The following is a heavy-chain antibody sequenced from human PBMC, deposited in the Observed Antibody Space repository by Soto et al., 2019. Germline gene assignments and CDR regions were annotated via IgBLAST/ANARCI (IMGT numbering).Heavy chain of an antibody. D-gene: IGHD1-20*01. CDR2: VTDDGSST. J-gene: IGHJ2*01. Sequence: VESGGGLVQPGGSLRLSCASSGFTFSRHWMHWVRQAPGKGLVWVARVTDDGSSTAYGDSVRGRFTISRDNAKNTLYLQMDSLKTEDTAVYYCARDLITASGGPNWYFDLWGRGTLVTVSS. V-gene: IGHV3-74*01. CDR1: GFTFSRHW. CDR3: ARDLITASGGPNWYFDL.